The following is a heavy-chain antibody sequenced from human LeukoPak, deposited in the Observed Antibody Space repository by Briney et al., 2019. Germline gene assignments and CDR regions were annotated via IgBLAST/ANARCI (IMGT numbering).Heavy chain of an antibody. D-gene: IGHD6-13*01. CDR1: GFTFSSYG. J-gene: IGHJ4*02. V-gene: IGHV3-30*02. CDR3: AKGMGGGRRVSVFDY. Sequence: GGSMRLSCAASGFTFSSYGMHWVRQAPGKGLEWVAVIWYGGSNKYYADSVKGRFTISRDNSKNTLYLQMNSLRAEDTAVYYCAKGMGGGRRVSVFDYWGQGTLVTVSS. CDR2: IWYGGSNK.